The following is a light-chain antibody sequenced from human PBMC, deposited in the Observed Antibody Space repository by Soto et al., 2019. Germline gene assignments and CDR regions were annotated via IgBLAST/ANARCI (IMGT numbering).Light chain of an antibody. CDR3: LHYNTWPWT. CDR2: GAS. V-gene: IGKV3-15*01. CDR1: QSVSSSH. Sequence: ESVLPQSHGTLSLSPGERATLSCRASQSVSSSHLAWYQQKPGQAPRLLIYGASTRASDIPARFSGSGSGTEFILTISSLQSEDFAVYYCLHYNTWPWTFGQGTKVDIK. J-gene: IGKJ1*01.